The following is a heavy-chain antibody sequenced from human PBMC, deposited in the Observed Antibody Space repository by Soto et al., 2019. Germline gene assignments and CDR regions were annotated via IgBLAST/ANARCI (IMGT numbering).Heavy chain of an antibody. V-gene: IGHV6-1*01. CDR3: TGITWFRGMDV. Sequence: SRTLSLTCVISGDSVSSNSAGWNWLRQSPSRGLEWLGRTYYKSKWNNDYALSVKSRITINPDTSKNQFSLHLYSVTPEDTAVYYCTGITWFRGMDVWGQGTPVTVSS. CDR1: GDSVSSNSAG. J-gene: IGHJ6*02. CDR2: TYYKSKWNN. D-gene: IGHD3-10*01.